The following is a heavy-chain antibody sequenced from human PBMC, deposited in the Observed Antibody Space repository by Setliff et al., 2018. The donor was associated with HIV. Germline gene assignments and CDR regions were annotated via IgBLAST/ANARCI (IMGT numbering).Heavy chain of an antibody. CDR1: GDSINSGGYH. J-gene: IGHJ5*02. CDR2: ISYIGYT. V-gene: IGHV4-31*03. D-gene: IGHD3-22*01. CDR3: ARELRRFDTSDTAPHNWFDP. Sequence: SETLSLTCTVSGDSINSGGYHWTWIRQHSGKGREWIGYISYIGYTYYNPALKSRLTISLYTSKNQFYLKLSSVTAADTAVYYCARELRRFDTSDTAPHNWFDPWGQGTLVTVSS.